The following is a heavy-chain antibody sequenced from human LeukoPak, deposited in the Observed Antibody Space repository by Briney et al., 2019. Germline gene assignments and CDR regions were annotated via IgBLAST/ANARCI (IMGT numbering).Heavy chain of an antibody. J-gene: IGHJ6*03. CDR3: ARDHFWSGYYKQDYYYYYMDV. CDR2: IYYSGST. D-gene: IGHD3-3*02. CDR1: GYSISSGYY. V-gene: IGHV4-61*01. Sequence: SETLSLTCAVSGYSISSGYYWSWIRQPPGKGLEWIGYIYYSGSTNHNPSLKSRVTISVDTSKNQFSLKLSSVTAADTAVYYCARDHFWSGYYKQDYYYYYMDVWGKGTTVTVSS.